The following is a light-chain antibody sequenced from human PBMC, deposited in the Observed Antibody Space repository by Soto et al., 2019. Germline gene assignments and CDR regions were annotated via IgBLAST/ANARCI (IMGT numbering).Light chain of an antibody. CDR2: DAS. J-gene: IGKJ4*01. Sequence: ESVLTQSPATLSLSPGERATLSCRAIQSVISYLAWYQQKPGQAPRLLIYDASNRATGIPARFSGSGSGTDFTLTISSLEPEDFAVYYCQQRSNWPLLTFGGGTKVEIK. V-gene: IGKV3-11*01. CDR3: QQRSNWPLLT. CDR1: QSVISY.